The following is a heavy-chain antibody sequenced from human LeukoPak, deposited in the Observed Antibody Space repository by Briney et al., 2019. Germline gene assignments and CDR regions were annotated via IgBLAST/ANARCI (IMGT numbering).Heavy chain of an antibody. V-gene: IGHV3-30-3*01. CDR1: GFTFSSYA. J-gene: IGHJ4*02. CDR2: ISYDGSNK. CDR3: ARTRSHFDY. Sequence: GRSLRLSCAASGFTFSSYAMHWVRQAPGKGLEWVAVISYDGSNKYYADSVKGRFTISRDNSKNTLYLQMNSLRAEDTAVYYCARTRSHFDYWGQGTLVTVSS.